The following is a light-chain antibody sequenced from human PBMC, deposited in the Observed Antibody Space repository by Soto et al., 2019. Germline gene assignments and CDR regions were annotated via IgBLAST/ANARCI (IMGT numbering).Light chain of an antibody. Sequence: QSALTQPASVSGSPGQSITISCTGTSSDIGAYKHVSWYQQHPGKAPKLMIYEVSNRPSGVSDRFSGSRSGTTASLTISALQAEDEADYSCYSFAGGATFVFGGGTQLTVL. J-gene: IGLJ2*01. CDR2: EVS. V-gene: IGLV2-23*02. CDR1: SSDIGAYKH. CDR3: YSFAGGATFV.